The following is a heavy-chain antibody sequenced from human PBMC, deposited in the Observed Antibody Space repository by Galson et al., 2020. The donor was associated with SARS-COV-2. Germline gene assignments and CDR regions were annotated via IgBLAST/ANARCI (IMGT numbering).Heavy chain of an antibody. J-gene: IGHJ4*02. Sequence: GESLKISCKASGYTFTGYYIHWVRQAPGQGLEWMGWINPNSGGTNYAEKFQGRVTMTRDTSISTAYMELSRLRSDDTAVYYCAREGNALAAAGTDWGQGTLITVSS. V-gene: IGHV1-2*02. CDR1: GYTFTGYY. CDR2: INPNSGGT. D-gene: IGHD6-13*01. CDR3: AREGNALAAAGTD.